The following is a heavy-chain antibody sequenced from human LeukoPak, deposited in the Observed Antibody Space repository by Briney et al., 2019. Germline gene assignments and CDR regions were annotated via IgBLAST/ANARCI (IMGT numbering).Heavy chain of an antibody. J-gene: IGHJ4*02. CDR2: IWYDGSNK. CDR3: ARRHGYSGYDLDY. Sequence: GGSLRLSCAASGFTFSSYGMHWVRQAPGKGLEWVAVIWYDGSNKYYADSVKGRFTISKDNSKNTLYLQMNSLRAEDTAVYYCARRHGYSGYDLDYWGQGTLVTVSS. CDR1: GFTFSSYG. V-gene: IGHV3-33*01. D-gene: IGHD5-12*01.